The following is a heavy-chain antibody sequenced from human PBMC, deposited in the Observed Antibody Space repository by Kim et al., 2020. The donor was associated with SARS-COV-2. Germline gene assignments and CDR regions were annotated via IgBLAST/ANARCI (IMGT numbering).Heavy chain of an antibody. CDR2: INKDGSEI. D-gene: IGHD5-18*01. J-gene: IGHJ5*02. CDR3: ARDYSLERKFDA. V-gene: IGHV3-74*01. Sequence: GGSLRLSCVASGFTFSRHWMQWVRQAPGKGLAWVSHINKDGSEIRYADSVKGRFTASRDNAKNTLYLQMNSLRVEDTAVYYCARDYSLERKFDAWGEGTPVTLSS. CDR1: GFTFSRHW.